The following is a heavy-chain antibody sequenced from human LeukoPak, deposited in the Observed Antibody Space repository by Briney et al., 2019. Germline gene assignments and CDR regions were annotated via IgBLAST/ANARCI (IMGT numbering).Heavy chain of an antibody. Sequence: ASVKVSCKASGYTFTSYDINWVRQATGQGLEWMGWMNPNSGNTGYAQKFQGRVTITRNTSISTAYMELSSLRSEDTAVYYCARGGYYDFWSGYYNWFDPWGQGTLVTVPS. CDR1: GYTFTSYD. D-gene: IGHD3-3*01. J-gene: IGHJ5*02. CDR3: ARGGYYDFWSGYYNWFDP. CDR2: MNPNSGNT. V-gene: IGHV1-8*03.